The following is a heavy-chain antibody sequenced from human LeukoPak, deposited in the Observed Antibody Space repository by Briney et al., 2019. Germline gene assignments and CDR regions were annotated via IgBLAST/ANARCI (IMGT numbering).Heavy chain of an antibody. D-gene: IGHD3-22*01. CDR1: GYTFTSYY. Sequence: ASVKVSCKASGYTFTSYYMHWVRQAPGQGLEWMGGIIPIFGTANYAQKFQGRVTMTWDTSTSTVYMELSSLRSEDTAVYYCARWWDDGSGYSYYYGMDVWGQGTTVTVSS. V-gene: IGHV1-46*01. CDR3: ARWWDDGSGYSYYYGMDV. J-gene: IGHJ6*02. CDR2: IIPIFGTA.